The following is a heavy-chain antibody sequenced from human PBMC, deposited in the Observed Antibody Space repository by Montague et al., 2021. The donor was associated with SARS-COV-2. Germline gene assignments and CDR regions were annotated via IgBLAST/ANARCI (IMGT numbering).Heavy chain of an antibody. D-gene: IGHD4-23*01. CDR3: AREVPTVVKIDC. CDR2: IKEDGSEK. CDR1: GFTFSTYW. V-gene: IGHV3-7*01. Sequence: SLRLSCAASGFTFSTYWMSWVRQAPGKGLEWVGNIKEDGSEKFYVDSVKGRFTISRDNTKNSLYLQIDSLRAEDTAIYYCAREVPTVVKIDCWGQGTLVTVSS. J-gene: IGHJ4*02.